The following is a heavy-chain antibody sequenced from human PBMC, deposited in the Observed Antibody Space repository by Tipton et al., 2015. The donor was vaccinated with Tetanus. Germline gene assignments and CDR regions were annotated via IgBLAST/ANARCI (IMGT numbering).Heavy chain of an antibody. J-gene: IGHJ5*02. Sequence: GSLRLSCAASGFTFSNYAMAWVRQAPGKGLEWVSGISVRGSHTYYADHVKGRFSISRDNSKNTVYLQMNSLRDEDTAVYYCAKDPASRGWFDPWGQGTLVSVSS. CDR2: ISVRGSHT. V-gene: IGHV3-23*01. CDR3: AKDPASRGWFDP. CDR1: GFTFSNYA.